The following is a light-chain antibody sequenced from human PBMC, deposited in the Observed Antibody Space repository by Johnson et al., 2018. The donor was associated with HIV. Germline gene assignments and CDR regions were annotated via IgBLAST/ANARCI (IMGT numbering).Light chain of an antibody. CDR2: ENN. CDR1: SSNIGNNY. CDR3: GTWDSSLNAGV. V-gene: IGLV1-51*02. Sequence: QSVLTQPPSVSAAPGQKVTISCSGSSSNIGNNYVSWYQQLPGTAPKLLIYENNKRPSGIPDRFSASKYGTSATLGITGLQTGDEADYYCGTWDSSLNAGVFGTGTRVTVL. J-gene: IGLJ1*01.